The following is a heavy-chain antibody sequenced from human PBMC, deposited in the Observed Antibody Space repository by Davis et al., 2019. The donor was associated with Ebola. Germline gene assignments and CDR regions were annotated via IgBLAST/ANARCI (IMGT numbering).Heavy chain of an antibody. J-gene: IGHJ5*02. CDR2: IYYSGST. CDR1: GGSISSYY. CDR3: ARLVWGFGGWFDP. D-gene: IGHD3-10*01. V-gene: IGHV4-59*08. Sequence: SETLSLTCTVSGGSISSYYWRWIRQPPGKGLEWIGSIYYSGSTNYNPSLKSRVTISVDTSKNQFSLKLSSVTAADTAVYYCARLVWGFGGWFDPWGQGTLVTVSS.